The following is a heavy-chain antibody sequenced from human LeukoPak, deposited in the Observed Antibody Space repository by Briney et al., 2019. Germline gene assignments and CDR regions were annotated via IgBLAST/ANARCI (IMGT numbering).Heavy chain of an antibody. Sequence: VKVSCKVSGYTLTELSMHWVRQAPGKGLEWMGGFDPEDGETTYAQKFQGRVTMTEDTSTDTAYMELSSLRSEDTAVYYCAIILQRVAVADNFDYWGQGTLVTVSS. D-gene: IGHD6-19*01. CDR1: GYTLTELS. V-gene: IGHV1-24*01. CDR2: FDPEDGET. CDR3: AIILQRVAVADNFDY. J-gene: IGHJ4*02.